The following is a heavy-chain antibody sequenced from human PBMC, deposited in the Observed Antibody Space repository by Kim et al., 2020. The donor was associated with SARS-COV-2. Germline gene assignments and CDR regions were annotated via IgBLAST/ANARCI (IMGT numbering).Heavy chain of an antibody. Sequence: GGSLRLSCAASGFTFSNAWMSWVRQAPGKGLEWVGRIKSKTDGGTTDYAAPVKGRFTISRDDSKNTLYLQMNSLKTEDTAVYYCTLSWNWNDGAWFDPWGQGTLVTVSS. V-gene: IGHV3-15*01. CDR2: IKSKTDGGTT. CDR1: GFTFSNAW. J-gene: IGHJ5*02. CDR3: TLSWNWNDGAWFDP. D-gene: IGHD1-1*01.